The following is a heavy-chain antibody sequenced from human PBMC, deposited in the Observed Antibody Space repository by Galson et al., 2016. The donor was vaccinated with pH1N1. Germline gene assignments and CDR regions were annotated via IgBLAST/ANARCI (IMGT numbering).Heavy chain of an antibody. J-gene: IGHJ4*02. CDR2: IYYSGST. Sequence: SETLSLTCTVSGGSISSSTYYWGWIRQPPGKGLEWIGSIYYSGSTYYNPSLKSRVTISVDTSKNQFSLKLSSVTAADTAVYYCARVVTWELGYYFDYWGQGTLVTVSS. CDR3: ARVVTWELGYYFDY. D-gene: IGHD1-26*01. V-gene: IGHV4-39*01. CDR1: GGSISSSTYY.